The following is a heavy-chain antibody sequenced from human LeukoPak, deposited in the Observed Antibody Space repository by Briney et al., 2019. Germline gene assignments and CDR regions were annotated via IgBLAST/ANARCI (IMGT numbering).Heavy chain of an antibody. Sequence: SETLSLTCAVYGGSFSGYYWSWIRQPPGKGLEWIGSIYYSGSTYYNPSLKSRVTISVDTSKNQFSLKLSSVTAADTAVYYCASLLGDYYDSSGYYQSAFDIWGQGTMVTVSS. J-gene: IGHJ3*02. CDR1: GGSFSGYY. CDR2: IYYSGST. V-gene: IGHV4-34*01. D-gene: IGHD3-22*01. CDR3: ASLLGDYYDSSGYYQSAFDI.